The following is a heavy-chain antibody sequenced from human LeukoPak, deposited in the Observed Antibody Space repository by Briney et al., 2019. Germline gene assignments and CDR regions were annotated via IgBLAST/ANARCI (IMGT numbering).Heavy chain of an antibody. Sequence: GGSLRLSCAASGFTGFTFSSYWMSWVRQAPGKGLEWVSAISGSGSYTYHADSVKGRFTISKDNSNNTLYLQMNSLRAEDTAVYYCAKDRAMVRALGAYDIWGQGTMVTVSS. V-gene: IGHV3-23*01. J-gene: IGHJ3*02. CDR3: AKDRAMVRALGAYDI. CDR2: ISGSGSYT. D-gene: IGHD3-10*01. CDR1: GFTGFTFSSYW.